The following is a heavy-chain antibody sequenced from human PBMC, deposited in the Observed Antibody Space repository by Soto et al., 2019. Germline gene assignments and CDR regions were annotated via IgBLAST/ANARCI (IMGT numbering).Heavy chain of an antibody. J-gene: IGHJ5*02. CDR2: IFYNGIT. D-gene: IGHD3-16*02. Sequence: QVQLQESGPVLVRPSETLSLNCTVSGGSITGYDWSWIRQPPGKGLEWIGFIFYNGITNYNPSLRSRVTISLDTYKNQFTLKLSSVTAADTAVYYCARKGVGNFRWLDPWGQGTLVTVSS. V-gene: IGHV4-59*12. CDR1: GGSITGYD. CDR3: ARKGVGNFRWLDP.